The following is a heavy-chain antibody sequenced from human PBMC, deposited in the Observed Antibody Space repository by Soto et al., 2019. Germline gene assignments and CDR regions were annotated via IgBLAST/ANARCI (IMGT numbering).Heavy chain of an antibody. CDR1: GYSFTSYW. CDR2: IHPGDSDT. V-gene: IGHV5-51*01. J-gene: IGHJ6*02. Sequence: GESLKISCKGSGYSFTSYWIGWVRQMPGKGLEWMGIIHPGDSDTRYSPSFQGQVTISADKSISTAYLQGSSLKASDTAMYYCARHVIPRSSPIYNQLEPRTAPYHYYYGMDVWGQWTTVTVSS. CDR3: ARHVIPRSSPIYNQLEPRTAPYHYYYGMDV. D-gene: IGHD1-1*01.